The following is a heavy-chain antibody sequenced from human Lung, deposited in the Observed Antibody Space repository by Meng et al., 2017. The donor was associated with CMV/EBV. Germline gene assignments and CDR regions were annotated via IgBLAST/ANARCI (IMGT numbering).Heavy chain of an antibody. CDR1: GFRFSDYY. CDR3: ARVLLDVRGWYYQGMDV. Sequence: ESLKISXAASGFRFSDYYMTWIRQAPGKALEWVSYISSSYAVDYADSLKGRFTISRDNAKNSMYLQMNSLRAEDTAIYYCARVLLDVRGWYYQGMDVWGQGTTVTVSS. V-gene: IGHV3-69-1*01. D-gene: IGHD6-19*01. CDR2: ISSSYAV. J-gene: IGHJ6*02.